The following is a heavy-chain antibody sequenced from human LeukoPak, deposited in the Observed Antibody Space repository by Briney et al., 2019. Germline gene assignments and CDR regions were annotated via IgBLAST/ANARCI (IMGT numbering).Heavy chain of an antibody. CDR1: GFIFTNYW. V-gene: IGHV5-51*01. CDR3: ARQSRDGSKNRGYYFDY. Sequence: ESLKISCQVSGFIFTNYWIGWVRQMPGKGLESMGLIYPADSDTTYSPSFQGQVTISADRSISTVYLQWSSLKASDTAMYYCARQSRDGSKNRGYYFDYWGQGTLVTVSS. J-gene: IGHJ4*02. CDR2: IYPADSDT. D-gene: IGHD3-10*01.